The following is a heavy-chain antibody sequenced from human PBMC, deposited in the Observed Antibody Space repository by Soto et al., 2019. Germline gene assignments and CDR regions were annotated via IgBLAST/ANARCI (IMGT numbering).Heavy chain of an antibody. V-gene: IGHV3-23*01. Sequence: EVQLLESGGGLVQPGGSLRLSCGVSGFTFSSYAMSWVRQAPGKELEWVSAISGSGGSTYYADSVKGRFTISRDNSKNTLYLQITSLRAEDTAVYYCAKEGTTVTTGWYFDLWGRGTLVTVSS. J-gene: IGHJ2*01. CDR2: ISGSGGST. D-gene: IGHD4-17*01. CDR1: GFTFSSYA. CDR3: AKEGTTVTTGWYFDL.